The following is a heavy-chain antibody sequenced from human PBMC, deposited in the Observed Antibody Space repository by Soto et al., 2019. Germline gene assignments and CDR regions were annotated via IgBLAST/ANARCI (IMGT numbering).Heavy chain of an antibody. J-gene: IGHJ5*02. CDR2: ISGSGGST. CDR1: GVPFSSYA. D-gene: IGHD3-3*01. Sequence: GGSLRLSCAASGVPFSSYAMSWVRQAPGKGVEWVSAISGSGGSTYYADSVKGRFTISRDNSKNTLYPQMNSLRAEDTAVYYCAKDPIKYYDFWTMSWFDPWGQGTLVTVSS. V-gene: IGHV3-23*01. CDR3: AKDPIKYYDFWTMSWFDP.